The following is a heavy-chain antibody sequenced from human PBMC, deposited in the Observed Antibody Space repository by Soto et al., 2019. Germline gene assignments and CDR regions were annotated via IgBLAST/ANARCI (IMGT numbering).Heavy chain of an antibody. CDR1: GFTFSDYY. J-gene: IGHJ4*02. CDR3: ARSGLYGAGVYPRHMQLGVFDY. D-gene: IGHD6-6*01. Sequence: GGSLRLSCAASGFTFSDYYMSWIRQAPGKGLEWVSYISSSGSTIYYADSVKGRFTISRDNAKNSLYLQMNSLRAEDTAVYYCARSGLYGAGVYPRHMQLGVFDYWGQGTLVTVSS. CDR2: ISSSGSTI. V-gene: IGHV3-11*01.